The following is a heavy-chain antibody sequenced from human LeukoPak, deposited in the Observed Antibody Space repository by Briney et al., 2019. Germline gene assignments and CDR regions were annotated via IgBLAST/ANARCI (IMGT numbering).Heavy chain of an antibody. Sequence: ASVKVSCKASGYTFTSYDINWVRQATGQGLEWTGWMNPNSGNTGYAQKFQGRVTMTRNTSISTAYMELSSLRSEDTAVYYCARGPVDVPYLYRGQGTLVIVSS. J-gene: IGHJ4*02. CDR1: GYTFTSYD. D-gene: IGHD3-9*01. CDR2: MNPNSGNT. CDR3: ARGPVDVPYLY. V-gene: IGHV1-8*01.